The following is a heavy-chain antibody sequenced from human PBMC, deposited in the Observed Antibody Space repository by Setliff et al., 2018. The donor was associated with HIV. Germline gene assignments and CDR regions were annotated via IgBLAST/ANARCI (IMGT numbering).Heavy chain of an antibody. V-gene: IGHV4-59*02. CDR3: ARGHTWNYYGGDYFDY. J-gene: IGHJ4*02. CDR2: IYSSGNT. D-gene: IGHD1-7*01. Sequence: SETLSLTCTVSGGSVTDYFWNWIRQPPGKGLEWIGYIYSSGNTNYNPSLESRGSISLDTSKNQFSLRLSSVTATDTAVYYCARGHTWNYYGGDYFDYWGQGSLVTVSS. CDR1: GGSVTDYF.